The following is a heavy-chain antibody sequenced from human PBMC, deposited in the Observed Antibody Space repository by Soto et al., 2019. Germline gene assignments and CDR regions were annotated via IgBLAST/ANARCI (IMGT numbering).Heavy chain of an antibody. CDR1: GGSFSGYY. CDR2: INHSGST. Sequence: QVQLQQWGAGLLKPSETLSLTCAVYGGSFSGYYWSWIRQPPGKGLEWIGEINHSGSTNYNPSLKNRDIISVATSKNQFCLKLSSVSALMTAAYICARDLDALDPWGQGTLVTVSS. V-gene: IGHV4-34*01. J-gene: IGHJ5*02. CDR3: ARDLDALDP.